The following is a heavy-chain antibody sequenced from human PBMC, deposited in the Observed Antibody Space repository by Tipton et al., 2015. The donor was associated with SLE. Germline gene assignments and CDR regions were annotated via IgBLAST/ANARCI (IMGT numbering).Heavy chain of an antibody. CDR2: ISYSGST. D-gene: IGHD3-9*01. CDR1: GGSIYSSRYY. CDR3: ARSFNEYDKYFERNAFYRLLGY. J-gene: IGHJ4*02. Sequence: TLSLTCSVSGGSIYSSRYYWGWIRQPPGKGLEWIGSISYSGSTYYNPSLKSRITVSVDTSKNQFSLKLSSVTAADTAVYYCARSFNEYDKYFERNAFYRLLGYWGQGALVTVSS. V-gene: IGHV4-39*07.